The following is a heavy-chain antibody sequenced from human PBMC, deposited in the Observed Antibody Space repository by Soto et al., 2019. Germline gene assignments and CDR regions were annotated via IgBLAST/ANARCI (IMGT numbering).Heavy chain of an antibody. Sequence: VVLVESGGGLVSPGGSRRLSCVASGFRFSEHSMNWVRQAPGKGLQWISYISSNSEKTYYADSVKGRFTVSRDNAKNALFLQMNSLRDDDTATYYCARLPKGSLVTAWGQGARVTVSS. J-gene: IGHJ4*02. D-gene: IGHD2-21*02. CDR1: GFRFSEHS. V-gene: IGHV3-48*02. CDR2: ISSNSEKT. CDR3: ARLPKGSLVTA.